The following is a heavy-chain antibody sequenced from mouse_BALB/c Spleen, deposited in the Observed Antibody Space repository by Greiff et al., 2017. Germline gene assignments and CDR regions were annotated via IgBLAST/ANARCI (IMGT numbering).Heavy chain of an antibody. J-gene: IGHJ4*01. D-gene: IGHD4-1*01. V-gene: IGHV7-3*02. CDR3: ARDPTANWDYAMDY. Sequence: EVQVVESGGGLVQPGGSLRLSCATSGFTFTDYYMSWVRQPPGKALEWLGFIRNKANGSTTEYSASVKGRFTISRDNSQSILYLQMNTLRAEDSATYYGARDPTANWDYAMDYWGQGTSVTVSS. CDR1: GFTFTDYY. CDR2: IRNKANGSTT.